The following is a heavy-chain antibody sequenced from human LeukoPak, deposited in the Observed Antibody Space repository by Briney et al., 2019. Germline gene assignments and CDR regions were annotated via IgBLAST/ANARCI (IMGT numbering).Heavy chain of an antibody. J-gene: IGHJ4*02. CDR1: GFTFSSYW. D-gene: IGHD6-6*01. CDR3: AKGSEYTSSTNYYFDY. V-gene: IGHV3-7*01. CDR2: IKQDGSEK. Sequence: GGSLRLSCAASGFTFSSYWMSWVRQAPGKGLEWVANIKQDGSEKHYVDSVKGRFTISRDNAKKSLFLHMNSLRVEDTAVYYCAKGSEYTSSTNYYFDYWGQGTLVTVSS.